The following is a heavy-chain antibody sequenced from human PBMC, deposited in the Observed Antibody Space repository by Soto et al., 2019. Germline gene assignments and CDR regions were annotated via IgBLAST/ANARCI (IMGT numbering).Heavy chain of an antibody. CDR1: GFTFSSYG. Sequence: QPGGSLRLSCAASGFTFSSYGMHWVRQAPGKGLEWVAFISYDASHKYYADSVRGRFTISRDNSKNTLHLQLNSLRVEDTALYYCAKDKMDYGLFDSWGQGTLVTVSS. J-gene: IGHJ4*02. V-gene: IGHV3-30*18. D-gene: IGHD4-17*01. CDR3: AKDKMDYGLFDS. CDR2: ISYDASHK.